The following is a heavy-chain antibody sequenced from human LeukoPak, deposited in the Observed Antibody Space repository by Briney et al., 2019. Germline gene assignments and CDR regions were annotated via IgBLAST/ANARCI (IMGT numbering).Heavy chain of an antibody. V-gene: IGHV3-33*01. J-gene: IGHJ4*01. Sequence: PGTSLRLSCATSGFRFSSYGMHWVRQAPGKGLEWVAVIWPDGNNKHYADSVKGRFTISRDNSNNTLYLQMYSLRAEDTALYYCARERSLNTASLGYWGHGTLVTVSS. D-gene: IGHD5-18*01. CDR2: IWPDGNNK. CDR3: ARERSLNTASLGY. CDR1: GFRFSSYG.